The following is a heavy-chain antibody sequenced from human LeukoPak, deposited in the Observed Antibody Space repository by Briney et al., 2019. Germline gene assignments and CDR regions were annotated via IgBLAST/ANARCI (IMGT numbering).Heavy chain of an antibody. CDR2: ISSSSSYI. J-gene: IGHJ4*02. V-gene: IGHV3-21*01. D-gene: IGHD3-3*01. Sequence: GGSLRLSCAASGFTFSSYSMNWVRQAPGKGLEWVSSISSSSSYIYYADSVKGRFTISRDNAKNSLYLQMNSLRAEDTAVYYCAKPIGIFGVVPCFDYWGQGTLVTVSS. CDR3: AKPIGIFGVVPCFDY. CDR1: GFTFSSYS.